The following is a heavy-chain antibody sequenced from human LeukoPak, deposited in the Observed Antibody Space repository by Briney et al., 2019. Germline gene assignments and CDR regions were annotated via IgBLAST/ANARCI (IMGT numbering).Heavy chain of an antibody. CDR3: ARDNGYYDSSGYYPDY. CDR2: INAGNGNT. D-gene: IGHD3-22*01. J-gene: IGHJ4*02. CDR1: GYTFTSYA. Sequence: SVKVSCKASGYTFTSYAMHWVRQAPGQRLEWMGWINAGNGNTKYSQKFQGRVTITRDTSASTAYMELSSLRSEDTAVYYCARDNGYYDSSGYYPDYWGQGTLVTVSS. V-gene: IGHV1-3*01.